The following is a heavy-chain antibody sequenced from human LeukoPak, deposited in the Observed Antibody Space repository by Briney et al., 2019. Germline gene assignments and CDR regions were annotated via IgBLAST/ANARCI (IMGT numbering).Heavy chain of an antibody. D-gene: IGHD1-26*01. CDR2: IIPIFGTA. J-gene: IGHJ3*02. V-gene: IGHV1-69*06. Sequence: GASVKVSCKASGGTFSSYAISWVRQAPGQGLEWMGGIIPIFGTANYAQKFQGRVTITADKSTSTAYMELSSLRSEDTAVYYCARRELLPSHAFDIWGQGTMVTVSS. CDR3: ARRELLPSHAFDI. CDR1: GGTFSSYA.